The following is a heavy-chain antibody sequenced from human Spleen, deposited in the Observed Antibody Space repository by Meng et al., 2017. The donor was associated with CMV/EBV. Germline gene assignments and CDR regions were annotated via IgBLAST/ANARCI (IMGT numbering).Heavy chain of an antibody. CDR2: INSRAGTI. CDR3: ARLGQFDY. Sequence: SLRLSCVASGFTFSDYWMAWIRQAAGKGLEWISYINSRAGTIYYADSVKGRFTVSRDNAKNSVFLQMNSLRAEDTALYYCARLGQFDYWGQGTLVTVSS. V-gene: IGHV3-11*01. J-gene: IGHJ4*02. D-gene: IGHD1-26*01. CDR1: GFTFSDYW.